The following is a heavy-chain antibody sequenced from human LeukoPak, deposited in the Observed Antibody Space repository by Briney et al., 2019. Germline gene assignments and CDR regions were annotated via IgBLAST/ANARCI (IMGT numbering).Heavy chain of an antibody. D-gene: IGHD3-22*01. CDR3: ARVANYYDSSGYYRTFDY. J-gene: IGHJ4*02. Sequence: SETLSLTCTVSGGSISSYYWSWIRQPPGKGLEWIGYIYYSGSTKYNPSLKSRVTMSVDTSKNQFSLKLSSVTAADTAVYYCARVANYYDSSGYYRTFDYWGQGTLVTVSS. CDR1: GGSISSYY. CDR2: IYYSGST. V-gene: IGHV4-59*01.